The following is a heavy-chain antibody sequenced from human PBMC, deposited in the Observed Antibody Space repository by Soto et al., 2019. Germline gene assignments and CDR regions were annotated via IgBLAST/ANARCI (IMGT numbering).Heavy chain of an antibody. D-gene: IGHD2-8*01. CDR1: GVSISSGNW. Sequence: QVKLQESGPGLATPSGTLSLTCAVSGVSISSGNWWTWARQTPQRGPKYIGEIFHDGTANYYPSFEIRVAISVDSSKSQFSLKLTSVTAADSAIYFCARLVYDTRLNYMYFDFWCQGALVTVSS. CDR2: IFHDGTA. CDR3: ARLVYDTRLNYMYFDF. V-gene: IGHV4-4*02. J-gene: IGHJ4*02.